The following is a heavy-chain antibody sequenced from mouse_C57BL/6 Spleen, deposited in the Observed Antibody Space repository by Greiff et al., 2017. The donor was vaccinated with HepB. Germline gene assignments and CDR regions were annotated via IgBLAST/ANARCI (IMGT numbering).Heavy chain of an antibody. CDR1: GYTFTSYW. Sequence: QVQLQQPGAELVKPGASVKLSCKASGYTFTSYWMHWVKQRPGQGLEWIGMIHPNSGSTNYNEKFKSKATLTVDKSSSTAYMQLSSLTSEGSAVYYCARSLLYYGSSQYYFDYWGQGTTLTVSS. CDR3: ARSLLYYGSSQYYFDY. D-gene: IGHD1-1*01. J-gene: IGHJ2*01. CDR2: IHPNSGST. V-gene: IGHV1-64*01.